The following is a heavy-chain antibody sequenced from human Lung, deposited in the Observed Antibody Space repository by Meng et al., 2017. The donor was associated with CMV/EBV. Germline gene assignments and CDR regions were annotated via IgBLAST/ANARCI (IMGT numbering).Heavy chain of an antibody. D-gene: IGHD5-24*01. J-gene: IGHJ1*01. CDR3: ARGSRDEAFQH. Sequence: QVPLQEAGPGLVKTSETLSLTCPVSGGSISSYYWSWIWPPAGKGLEWIGRIYTSGSTNYNPSLKSRVTMSVDTSKNQFSLKLSSVTAADTAVYYCARGSRDEAFQHWGQGTLVTVSS. V-gene: IGHV4-4*07. CDR1: GGSISSYY. CDR2: IYTSGST.